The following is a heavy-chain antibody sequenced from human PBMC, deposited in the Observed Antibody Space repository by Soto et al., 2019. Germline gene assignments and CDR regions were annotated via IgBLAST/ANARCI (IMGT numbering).Heavy chain of an antibody. D-gene: IGHD3-10*01. J-gene: IGHJ3*02. CDR2: ISAYNGNT. V-gene: IGHV1-18*01. Sequence: GASVQVSCKSSLYTFTNYGISWVRQAPGEGLEWMGWISAYNGNTNYAQKLQGRVTMTTDTSTSTAYMELRSLRSDDTAVYYCARRQSGHDAFDIWGQGTMVTVSS. CDR1: LYTFTNYG. CDR3: ARRQSGHDAFDI.